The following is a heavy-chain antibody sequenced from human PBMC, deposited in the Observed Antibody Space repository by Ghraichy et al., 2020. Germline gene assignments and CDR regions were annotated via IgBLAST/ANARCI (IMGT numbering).Heavy chain of an antibody. Sequence: SVKVSCKSSGGTFSTYAINWVRQAPGQGLEWMGRVIPILDTTNYAPKFQGRVTISADKSTSTAYMELNSLRSEDTATYYCARGYYGDYVASWGQGTLVTVSS. CDR2: VIPILDTT. CDR1: GGTFSTYA. J-gene: IGHJ4*02. CDR3: ARGYYGDYVAS. V-gene: IGHV1-69*04. D-gene: IGHD2-21*02.